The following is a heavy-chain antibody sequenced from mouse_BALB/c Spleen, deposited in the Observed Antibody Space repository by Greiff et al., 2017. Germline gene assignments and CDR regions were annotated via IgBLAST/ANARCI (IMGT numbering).Heavy chain of an antibody. Sequence: QVQLKESGPELVKPGASVKISCKASGYSFTSYYIHWVKQRPGQGLEWIGWIFPGSGNTKYNEKFKGKATLTADTSSSTAYMQLSSLTSEDSAVYFCARDVFYRYDEGMDYWGQGTSVTVSS. D-gene: IGHD2-14*01. CDR2: IFPGSGNT. CDR1: GYSFTSYY. CDR3: ARDVFYRYDEGMDY. J-gene: IGHJ4*01. V-gene: IGHV1-66*01.